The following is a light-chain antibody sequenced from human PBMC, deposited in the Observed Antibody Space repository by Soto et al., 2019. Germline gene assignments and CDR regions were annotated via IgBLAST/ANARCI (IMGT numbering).Light chain of an antibody. CDR1: KLGDKY. J-gene: IGLJ1*01. Sequence: SYELTQPPSVSVSPGQTASITCSGDKLGDKYACWYQQKPGQSPVLVIYQDSKRPSGIPERFSGSNSGNTATLTISGTQAMDEADYYCQAWDSSTAKGYVFGTGTKLTVL. CDR2: QDS. V-gene: IGLV3-1*01. CDR3: QAWDSSTAKGYV.